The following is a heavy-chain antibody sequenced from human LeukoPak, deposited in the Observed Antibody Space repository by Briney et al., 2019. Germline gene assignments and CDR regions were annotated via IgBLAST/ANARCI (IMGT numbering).Heavy chain of an antibody. CDR2: ISGRGGST. D-gene: IGHD3-9*01. V-gene: IGHV3-23*01. CDR1: GFTFSSYA. CDR3: AKGYYDILTDYFHNWFNP. J-gene: IGHJ5*02. Sequence: PGGPLRLSCAASGFTFSSYAMSWGRQAPGVGLEWVSTISGRGGSTFYADSVKGRFSISRDNSKNTLYLQMNSLRADDTAVYYCAKGYYDILTDYFHNWFNPWGQGTLVIVSS.